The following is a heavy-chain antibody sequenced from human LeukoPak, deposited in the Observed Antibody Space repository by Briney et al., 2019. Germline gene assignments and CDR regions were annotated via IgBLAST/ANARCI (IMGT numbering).Heavy chain of an antibody. CDR3: ARDFISGYDLASLVNFDF. D-gene: IGHD5-12*01. CDR1: GYTFTSYG. Sequence: ASVKVSCKASGYTFTSYGISWVRQAPGQGLEWMGWISAYNGNTNYAQKLQGRVTITADESTSTAYMELSGLRSEDTAVYYCARDFISGYDLASLVNFDFWGQGTLVTVSS. J-gene: IGHJ4*02. CDR2: ISAYNGNT. V-gene: IGHV1-18*01.